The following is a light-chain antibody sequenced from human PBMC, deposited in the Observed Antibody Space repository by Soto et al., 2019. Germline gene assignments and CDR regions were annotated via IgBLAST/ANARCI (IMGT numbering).Light chain of an antibody. Sequence: EIVMTQSPATLSVSPGERATLSCRASQNVGSNLAWYQQKPGQAPRLLIYGASSRATGIPARFSGSGSRTEFTLTISNLQSEDSAVYYCQQYINWPRTFGQGTKVEVK. V-gene: IGKV3-15*01. J-gene: IGKJ1*01. CDR2: GAS. CDR3: QQYINWPRT. CDR1: QNVGSN.